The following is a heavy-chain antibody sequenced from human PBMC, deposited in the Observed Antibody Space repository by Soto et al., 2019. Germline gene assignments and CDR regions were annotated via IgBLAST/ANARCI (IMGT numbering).Heavy chain of an antibody. CDR2: INSVGSST. Sequence: GGSLRLSCAASGFTFSSYWMHWVRQPPGKGLVWVSRINSVGSSTTYADSVKGRFTISRDVAKNTLYLQMNSLRAEDTAVYYCARDATYAMDVWGHGTTVTVSS. J-gene: IGHJ6*02. V-gene: IGHV3-74*01. CDR1: GFTFSSYW. CDR3: ARDATYAMDV.